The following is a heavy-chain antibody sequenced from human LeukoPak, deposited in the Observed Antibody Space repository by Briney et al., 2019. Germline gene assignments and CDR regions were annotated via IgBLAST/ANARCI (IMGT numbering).Heavy chain of an antibody. J-gene: IGHJ5*02. CDR1: GFTFSSYA. Sequence: GGSLRLSCAASGFTFSSYAMSWVRQAPGKGLEWVSRINSDGSSTSYADSVKGRFTISRDNAKNTLYLQMNSLRAEDTAVYYCARDPEGSWYPPWFDPWGQGTLVTVSS. CDR2: INSDGSST. D-gene: IGHD6-13*01. V-gene: IGHV3-74*01. CDR3: ARDPEGSWYPPWFDP.